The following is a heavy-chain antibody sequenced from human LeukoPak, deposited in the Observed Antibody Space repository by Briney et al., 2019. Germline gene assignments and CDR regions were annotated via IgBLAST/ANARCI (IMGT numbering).Heavy chain of an antibody. V-gene: IGHV1-18*01. D-gene: IGHD4-11*01. CDR1: GYTFTSYG. Sequence: ASVKVSCKASGYTFTSYGISWARQAPGQGLEWMGWISAYNGNTHYAQKLQGRVTMTTDTSTSTAYMELRSLRSDDTAVYYCARDLRQSGWFDPWGQGTLVTVSS. CDR3: ARDLRQSGWFDP. J-gene: IGHJ5*02. CDR2: ISAYNGNT.